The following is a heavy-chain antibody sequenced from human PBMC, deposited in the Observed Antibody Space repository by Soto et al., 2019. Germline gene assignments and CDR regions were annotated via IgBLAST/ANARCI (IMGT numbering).Heavy chain of an antibody. Sequence: PGGSLRLSCAPSGFTFSSYGLHWVRQAPGKGLAWVAVISYDGSNKYYADSVKGRFTISRDNSKNTLYLQMNSLRAEDTAVYYCAKAGLSGYYYYYYMDVWGKGTTVTVSS. V-gene: IGHV3-30*18. CDR1: GFTFSSYG. D-gene: IGHD3-10*01. CDR3: AKAGLSGYYYYYYMDV. CDR2: ISYDGSNK. J-gene: IGHJ6*03.